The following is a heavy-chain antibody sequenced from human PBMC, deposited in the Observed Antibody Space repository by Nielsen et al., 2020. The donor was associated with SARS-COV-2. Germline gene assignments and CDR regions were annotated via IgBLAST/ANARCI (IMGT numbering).Heavy chain of an antibody. CDR3: ARGGQWAVAGK. CDR1: GGSISSGGYY. V-gene: IGHV4-39*07. D-gene: IGHD6-19*01. CDR2: INHSGST. Sequence: SETLSLTCTVSGGSISSGGYYWSWIRQPPGKGLEWIGEINHSGSTNYNPSLKSRVTISVDTSKNQFSLKLSSVTAADTAVYYCARGGQWAVAGKWGQGTLVTVSS. J-gene: IGHJ4*02.